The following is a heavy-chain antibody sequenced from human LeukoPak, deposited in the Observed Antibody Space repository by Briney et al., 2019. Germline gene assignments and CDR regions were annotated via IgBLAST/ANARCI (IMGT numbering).Heavy chain of an antibody. CDR2: IKQDGSEK. CDR1: GFTFSSYW. V-gene: IGHV3-7*01. CDR3: ARGGYDFWSGYLFDY. Sequence: EGSLRLSCAASGFTFSSYWMSWVRQAPGKGLEWVANIKQDGSEKYYVDSVKGRFTISRDNAKNSLYLQMNSLRAEDTAVYYCARGGYDFWSGYLFDYWGQGTLVTVSS. D-gene: IGHD3-3*01. J-gene: IGHJ4*02.